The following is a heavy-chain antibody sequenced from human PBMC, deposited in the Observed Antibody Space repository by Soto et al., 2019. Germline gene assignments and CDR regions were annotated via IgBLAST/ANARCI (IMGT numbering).Heavy chain of an antibody. CDR1: GFTFVDYA. CDR2: IRSKAYGGTA. V-gene: IGHV3-49*03. D-gene: IGHD6-13*01. CDR3: ARGTSSSWHDYYGMDV. J-gene: IGHJ6*02. Sequence: PGGSLRLSCTASGFTFVDYAMTWLRQAPGEGLEWVGFIRSKAYGGTAEYAASVKGRFIISRDDSKSIAYLQMNSLKTEDTAVYYCARGTSSSWHDYYGMDVWGQGTTVTVSS.